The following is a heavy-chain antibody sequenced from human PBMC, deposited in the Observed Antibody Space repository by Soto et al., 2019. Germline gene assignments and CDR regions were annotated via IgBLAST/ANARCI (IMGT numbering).Heavy chain of an antibody. CDR2: IYYSGST. CDR1: GGSISSYY. CDR3: ARGMGTPDY. D-gene: IGHD1-1*01. V-gene: IGHV4-59*01. Sequence: SETLSLTCTVSGGSISSYYWSWIRQPPGKGLEWIGYIYYSGSTNYNPSLKSRVTISVDTSKNQFSLKLTSVTAADTAVYYCARGMGTPDYWGQGTLVTVSS. J-gene: IGHJ4*02.